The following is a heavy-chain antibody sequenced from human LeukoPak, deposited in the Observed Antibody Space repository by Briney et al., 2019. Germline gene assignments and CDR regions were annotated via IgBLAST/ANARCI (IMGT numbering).Heavy chain of an antibody. CDR1: GFTFSSYG. CDR3: AKEDPHGDYVA. Sequence: PGGSLRLSCAASGFTFSSYGMHWVRQAPGKGLEWVAVISYDGSNKYYADSVKGRFTISRDNSKNTLYLQMNSLRAEDTAVYYCAKEDPHGDYVAWGQGTLVTVSS. CDR2: ISYDGSNK. J-gene: IGHJ5*02. V-gene: IGHV3-30*18. D-gene: IGHD4-17*01.